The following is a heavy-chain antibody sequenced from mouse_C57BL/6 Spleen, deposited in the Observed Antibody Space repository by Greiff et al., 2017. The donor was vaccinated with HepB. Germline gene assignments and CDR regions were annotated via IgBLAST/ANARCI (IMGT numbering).Heavy chain of an antibody. J-gene: IGHJ1*03. V-gene: IGHV7-3*01. CDR3: ARYTYLYWYFDV. CDR2: IRNNANGYTT. CDR1: GFTFTDYY. Sequence: DVKVEESGGGLVQPGGSLSLSCAASGFTFTDYYMSWVRQPPGKALEWLGFIRNNANGYTTEYSASVKGRFTISRDNSQRILYLQMHALRAEDSATYYCARYTYLYWYFDVWGTGTTVTVSS.